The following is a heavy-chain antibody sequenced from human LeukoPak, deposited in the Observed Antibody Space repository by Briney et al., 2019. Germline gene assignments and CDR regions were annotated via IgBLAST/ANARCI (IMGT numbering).Heavy chain of an antibody. CDR3: ARVVYDSSGYLFDY. CDR2: ISAYNGNT. CDR1: GYTFTSYG. D-gene: IGHD3-22*01. J-gene: IGHJ4*02. V-gene: IGHV1-18*01. Sequence: GASVKVSCKASGYTFTSYGISWVRQAPGQGLEWMGWISAYNGNTNYAQKLQGRVTMTTDTSTSTAYMELSSLRSEDTAVYYCARVVYDSSGYLFDYWGQGTLVTVSS.